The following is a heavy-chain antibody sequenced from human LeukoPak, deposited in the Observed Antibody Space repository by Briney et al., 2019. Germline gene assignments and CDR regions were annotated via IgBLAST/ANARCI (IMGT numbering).Heavy chain of an antibody. CDR1: GGSVSSRNYA. V-gene: IGHV4-61*01. Sequence: PSETLSLTCSVSGGSVSSRNYAWPWIRQPPGKGLEWIVYIYNSGSTKCNPSRKSRITISVDTSKNQFSLKLSSVTAADTAVYYCATDRQVYGSGEYYFDYWGQGTLVSVSS. J-gene: IGHJ4*02. CDR2: IYNSGST. CDR3: ATDRQVYGSGEYYFDY. D-gene: IGHD3-10*01.